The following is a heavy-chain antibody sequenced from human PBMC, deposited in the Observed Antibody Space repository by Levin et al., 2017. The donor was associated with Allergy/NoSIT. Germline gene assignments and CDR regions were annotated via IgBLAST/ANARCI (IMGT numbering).Heavy chain of an antibody. J-gene: IGHJ5*02. CDR1: GFTVSNNY. Sequence: GESLKISCAASGFTVSNNYMSWVRQAPGKGLEWVSVIHYGGSTFYADPVKGRFTFSRDNSKNTVYLQMNSLRAEDTAVYYCARNANNGGYADIPTTWGRGTLVTVSS. CDR2: IHYGGST. V-gene: IGHV3-66*01. D-gene: IGHD2-8*01. CDR3: ARNANNGGYADIPTT.